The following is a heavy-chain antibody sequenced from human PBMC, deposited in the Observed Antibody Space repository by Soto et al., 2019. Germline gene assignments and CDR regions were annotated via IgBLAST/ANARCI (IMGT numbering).Heavy chain of an antibody. V-gene: IGHV4-61*01. D-gene: IGHD3-3*01. CDR2: IYYSGST. CDR1: GGSVSSGSYY. J-gene: IGHJ5*02. Sequence: SETLSLTCTVSGGSVSSGSYYWSWIRQPPGKGLEWIGYIYYSGSTNYNPSLKSRVTISVDTSKNQFSLKLSSVTAADTAVYYCARAMPTSITIFGVVIKVGWFDPWGQGTLVTGSS. CDR3: ARAMPTSITIFGVVIKVGWFDP.